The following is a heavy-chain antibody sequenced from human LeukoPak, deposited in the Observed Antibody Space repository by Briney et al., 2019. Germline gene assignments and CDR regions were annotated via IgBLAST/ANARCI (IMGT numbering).Heavy chain of an antibody. CDR2: IIPIFGTA. CDR3: AGGDYYDSSGYYLIPFDY. Sequence: SVKVSCKASGGTFSSYAISWVRQAPGQGLEWMGGIIPIFGTADYAQKFQGRVTITTDESTSTAYMELSSLRSEDTAVYYCAGGDYYDSSGYYLIPFDYWGQGTLVTVSS. CDR1: GGTFSSYA. V-gene: IGHV1-69*05. J-gene: IGHJ4*02. D-gene: IGHD3-22*01.